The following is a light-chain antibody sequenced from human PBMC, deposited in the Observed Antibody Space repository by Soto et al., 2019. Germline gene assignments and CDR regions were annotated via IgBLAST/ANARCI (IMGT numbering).Light chain of an antibody. CDR3: QQXNKWPLT. J-gene: IGKJ4*01. CDR2: GAS. V-gene: IGKV3-15*01. Sequence: EIVMTQSPATLSVSPGERATLSCRASQSVSSNLAWYQHKPGQAPRLLIYGASTRATGIPARFSGSGSGTEFTLTISSLQSEXXAVXXXQQXNKWPLTFGGGTKVEIK. CDR1: QSVSSN.